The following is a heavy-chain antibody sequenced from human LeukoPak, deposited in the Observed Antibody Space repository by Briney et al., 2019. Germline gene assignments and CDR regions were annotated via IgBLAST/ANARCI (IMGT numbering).Heavy chain of an antibody. J-gene: IGHJ4*02. V-gene: IGHV3-74*01. Sequence: GGSLRLSCAASGLTFIIHWMHWVRQAPGKGVVGVSRITPDGSGTTSADSVQGRFTISRDKAKNLLYLQVNTLRAEDTAVYYCATQQGGTPAYWGQGTLVTVSS. CDR3: ATQQGGTPAY. CDR1: GLTFIIHW. CDR2: ITPDGSGT. D-gene: IGHD3-16*01.